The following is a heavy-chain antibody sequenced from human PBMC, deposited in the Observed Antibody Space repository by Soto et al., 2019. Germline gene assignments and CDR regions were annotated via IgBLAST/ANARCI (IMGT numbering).Heavy chain of an antibody. D-gene: IGHD1-7*01. CDR2: ISSGSDSST. J-gene: IGHJ4*02. Sequence: EVQLVESGGGLIQPGGSLRLSCAASGFTVSYNFMTSVRQAPGKGLEWVSVISSGSDSSTYYADSVKGRFTISRDISKNTVFLQMNSLRAEDTAIYYCASGPQRNSSYFYWGQGTLVTVSS. CDR3: ASGPQRNSSYFY. CDR1: GFTVSYNF. V-gene: IGHV3-53*01.